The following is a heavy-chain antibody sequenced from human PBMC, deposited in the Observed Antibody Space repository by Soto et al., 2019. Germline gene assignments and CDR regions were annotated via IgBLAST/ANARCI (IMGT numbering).Heavy chain of an antibody. CDR3: AKAVYGSGTYQGYYYGMDV. Sequence: EVQLLESGGGLVQPGGSLRLSCAASGFTFSSYAMSWVRQAPGKGLEWVSAISGSGGSTYYADSVKGRFTISRDNSKNTLYLQMNSLRAEDTAVYYCAKAVYGSGTYQGYYYGMDVWGQGTTVTVSS. V-gene: IGHV3-23*01. J-gene: IGHJ6*02. CDR1: GFTFSSYA. D-gene: IGHD3-10*01. CDR2: ISGSGGST.